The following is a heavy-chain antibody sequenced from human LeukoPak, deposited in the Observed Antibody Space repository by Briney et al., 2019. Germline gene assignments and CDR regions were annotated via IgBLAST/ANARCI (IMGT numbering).Heavy chain of an antibody. J-gene: IGHJ4*02. CDR1: GFTVSSNY. CDR3: AKDARRSSGWFFFDH. CDR2: ITDSGDTT. V-gene: IGHV3-23*01. D-gene: IGHD6-19*01. Sequence: PGGSLRLSCAASGFTVSSNYMSWLRQAPGKGLEWVSGITDSGDTTFYADSVKGRFTISRDNSKNTLFLQMNTLRAEDTATYYCAKDARRSSGWFFFDHWGQGTLVTVSS.